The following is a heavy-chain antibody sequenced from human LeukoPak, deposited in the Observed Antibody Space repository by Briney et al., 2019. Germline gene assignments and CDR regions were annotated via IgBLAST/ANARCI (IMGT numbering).Heavy chain of an antibody. V-gene: IGHV3-30*02. CDR1: GFTFSSYG. Sequence: PGGSLRLSCAASGFTFSSYGMHWVRQAPGKGLEWVAFIRYDGSNKYYADSVKGRFTISRDNSKNTLYLQMNSLRAEDTAVYYCAKVISSSMTDPYFQHWGQGTLVTVSS. CDR2: IRYDGSNK. J-gene: IGHJ1*01. CDR3: AKVISSSMTDPYFQH. D-gene: IGHD6-13*01.